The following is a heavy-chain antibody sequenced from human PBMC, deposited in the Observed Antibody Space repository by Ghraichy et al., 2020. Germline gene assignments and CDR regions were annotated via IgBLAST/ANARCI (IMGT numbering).Heavy chain of an antibody. Sequence: SETLSLTCAVYGGSFSGYYWSWIRQPPGKGLEWIGEINHSGSTNYNPSLKSRVTISVDTSKNQFSLKLSSVTAADTAVYYCARGLSYDFWSGYPDDYYYMDVWGKGTTVTVSS. J-gene: IGHJ6*03. CDR2: INHSGST. CDR3: ARGLSYDFWSGYPDDYYYMDV. D-gene: IGHD3-3*01. CDR1: GGSFSGYY. V-gene: IGHV4-34*01.